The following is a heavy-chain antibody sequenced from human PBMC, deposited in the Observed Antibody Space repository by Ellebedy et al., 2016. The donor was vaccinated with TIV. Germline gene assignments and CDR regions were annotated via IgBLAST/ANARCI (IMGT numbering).Heavy chain of an antibody. Sequence: MPSETLSLTCTVSGGSIRGFYWSWIRQPPGKGLEWIGYIFYNGSTNYNPSLKSRVTMSVDTSRNQFSLKLSSVTAADTAVYYCASSKIYCSADGCSSLEHFASWGQGTLVTVSS. CDR1: GGSIRGFY. CDR3: ASSKIYCSADGCSSLEHFAS. J-gene: IGHJ4*02. CDR2: IFYNGST. D-gene: IGHD2-15*01. V-gene: IGHV4-59*01.